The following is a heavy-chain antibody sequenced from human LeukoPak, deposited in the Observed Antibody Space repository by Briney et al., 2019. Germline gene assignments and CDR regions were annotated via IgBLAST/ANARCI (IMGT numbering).Heavy chain of an antibody. J-gene: IGHJ4*02. D-gene: IGHD5-18*01. CDR1: GDSVSSYSAA. V-gene: IGHV6-1*01. CDR2: TYYRPKWYN. CDR3: ARGYGYHFDY. Sequence: SQTLSLTCAISGDSVSSYSAAWNWIRQSPPRGLEWLGRTYYRPKWYNDYAVSVKSRITINPDTSENHFSLQLNSVTPEDTAVYYCARGYGYHFDYWGQGTLVTVSS.